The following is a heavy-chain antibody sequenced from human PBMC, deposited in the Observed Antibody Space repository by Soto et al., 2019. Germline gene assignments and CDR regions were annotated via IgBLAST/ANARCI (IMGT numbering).Heavy chain of an antibody. CDR3: VRGGRGYTRDDVFDI. J-gene: IGHJ3*02. CDR1: GFTFSSYS. Sequence: EVQLVESGGGLVKPGGSLRLSCVDSGFTFSSYSMNWVRQAPGKGLELVSSISSSSSPIFYADSLKGRFTISRDNAKYSLYLLINSLGDEAAAVYYCVRGGRGYTRDDVFDIWGQGTMVTVSS. CDR2: ISSSSSPI. D-gene: IGHD2-2*02. V-gene: IGHV3-21*06.